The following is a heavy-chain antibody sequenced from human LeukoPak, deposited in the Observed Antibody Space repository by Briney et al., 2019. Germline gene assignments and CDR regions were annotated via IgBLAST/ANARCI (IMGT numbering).Heavy chain of an antibody. CDR3: AKDLAAVPGNKYFAY. CDR1: GFTFSTYD. Sequence: GGSLRLSCAASGFTFSTYDMTWVRQAPAKGLEWVSSISGSGGSTYYADSVKGRFTTSRDNTKNTLYLQMNGLRAEDTAVYYCAKDLAAVPGNKYFAYWGQGTLVTVSS. V-gene: IGHV3-23*01. CDR2: ISGSGGST. D-gene: IGHD6-19*01. J-gene: IGHJ4*02.